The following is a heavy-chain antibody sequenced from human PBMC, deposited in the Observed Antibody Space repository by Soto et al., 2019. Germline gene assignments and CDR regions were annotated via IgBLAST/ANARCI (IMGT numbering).Heavy chain of an antibody. Sequence: ASVKVSCKASGYSFTDYHIHWVRQAPGQGLEWLGRINPKSGGTSTAQKFQGWVTMTTETSISTASMELTRLTSDDTAIYYCARGDSTDCSNGVCSFFYNHDMDVWGQGTTVTVPS. CDR3: ARGDSTDCSNGVCSFFYNHDMDV. D-gene: IGHD2-8*01. V-gene: IGHV1-2*04. CDR1: GYSFTDYH. J-gene: IGHJ6*02. CDR2: INPKSGGT.